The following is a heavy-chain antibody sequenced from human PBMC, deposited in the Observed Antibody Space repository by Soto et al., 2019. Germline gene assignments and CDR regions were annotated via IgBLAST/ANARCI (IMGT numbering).Heavy chain of an antibody. J-gene: IGHJ6*02. CDR1: GFTFSSYG. V-gene: IGHV3-33*01. Sequence: PGGSLRLSCAASGFTFSSYGMHWVRQAPGKGLEWVAVIWYDGSNKYYADSVKGRFTISRDNSKNTLYLQMNSLRAEDTAVYYCARDRKLVGAPLSYGMDVWGQGTTVTVSS. D-gene: IGHD1-26*01. CDR2: IWYDGSNK. CDR3: ARDRKLVGAPLSYGMDV.